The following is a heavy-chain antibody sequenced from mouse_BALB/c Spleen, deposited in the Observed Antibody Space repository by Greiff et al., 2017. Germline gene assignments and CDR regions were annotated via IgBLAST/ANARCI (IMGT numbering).Heavy chain of an antibody. Sequence: VQGVESGPGLVAPSQSLSITCTVSGFSLTSYGVNWVRQPPGKGLEWLGMTWGDGSTDYNSALKSRLSISKDNSKSQVFLKMNSLQTDDTARYYCARDYYGSSYGYWGQGTTLTVSS. V-gene: IGHV2-6-7*01. D-gene: IGHD1-1*01. J-gene: IGHJ2*01. CDR3: ARDYYGSSYGY. CDR1: GFSLTSYG. CDR2: TWGDGST.